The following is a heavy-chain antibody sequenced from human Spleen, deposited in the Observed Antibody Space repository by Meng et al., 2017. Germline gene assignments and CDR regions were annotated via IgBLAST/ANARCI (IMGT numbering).Heavy chain of an antibody. CDR2: MSYDGNNQ. D-gene: IGHD3-10*01. J-gene: IGHJ6*02. V-gene: IGHV3-30*04. CDR1: GFTFSNYA. Sequence: GGSLRLSCVGSGFTFSNYAFHWVRQAPGKGLEWVALMSYDGNNQHYADSVKGRFTLSRDNSESTVYLQMSSLSADDTAVYYCARERSGMFYYGMDVWGQGTTVTVSS. CDR3: ARERSGMFYYGMDV.